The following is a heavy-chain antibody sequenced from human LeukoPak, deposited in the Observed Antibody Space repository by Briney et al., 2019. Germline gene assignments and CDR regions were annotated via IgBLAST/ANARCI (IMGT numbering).Heavy chain of an antibody. V-gene: IGHV4-59*01. Sequence: SETLSLTCTVSGGSISTYYWSWLRQPPGKGLEWIGYIYYSGSTNYSPSLKSRVTISVDTSKNHFSLNLSSVTAADTAVYYCARDKEMATFDYWGQGTLVTVSS. CDR1: GGSISTYY. CDR3: ARDKEMATFDY. J-gene: IGHJ4*02. D-gene: IGHD5-24*01. CDR2: IYYSGST.